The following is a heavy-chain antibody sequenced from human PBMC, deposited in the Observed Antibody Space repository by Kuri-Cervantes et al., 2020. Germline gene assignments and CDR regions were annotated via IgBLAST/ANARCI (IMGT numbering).Heavy chain of an antibody. CDR3: ATVEHCSSTSCYTFDP. Sequence: ASVKVSCKASGYTFTSYDINWVRQATGQGLEWMGWMNPNSGNTGYAQKFQGRVTMTEDTSTDTAYMKLSSLRSEDTAVYYCATVEHCSSTSCYTFDPWGQGTLVTVSS. CDR1: GYTFTSYD. V-gene: IGHV1-8*01. D-gene: IGHD2-2*02. J-gene: IGHJ5*02. CDR2: MNPNSGNT.